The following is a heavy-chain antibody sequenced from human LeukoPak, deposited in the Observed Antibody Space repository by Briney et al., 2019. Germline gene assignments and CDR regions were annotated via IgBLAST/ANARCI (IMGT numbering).Heavy chain of an antibody. Sequence: PETMSVTCTNSGVSVSRFYESCLQQPTEKEREWIGCIYSRGSTNYNPSLKSRVTMSVDTSKNQFSVNLSSVTPADTAVYYCARGFLEWFFDYWGQGTLVTVSS. J-gene: IGHJ4*02. CDR1: GVSVSRFY. CDR3: ARGFLEWFFDY. V-gene: IGHV4-59*02. CDR2: IYSRGST. D-gene: IGHD3-3*01.